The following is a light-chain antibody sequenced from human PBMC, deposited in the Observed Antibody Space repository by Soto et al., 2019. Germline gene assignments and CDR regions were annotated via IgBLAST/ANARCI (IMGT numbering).Light chain of an antibody. V-gene: IGKV3-20*01. CDR2: GEY. CDR1: QSVRSSY. Sequence: EIVLTQSPGTLSLSPGERATLSCRASQSVRSSYLAWYQQKPGQAPRHIIYGEYGRATGIPDRFSGSGSGTDFTLTINRLEPEDFAVYYCQQYGSSPPVTFGQGTRLEIK. CDR3: QQYGSSPPVT. J-gene: IGKJ5*01.